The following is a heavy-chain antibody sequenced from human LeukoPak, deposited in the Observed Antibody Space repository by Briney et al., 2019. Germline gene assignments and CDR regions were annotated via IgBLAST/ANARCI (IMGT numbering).Heavy chain of an antibody. V-gene: IGHV3-49*04. CDR1: GFTFGDYA. CDR2: IRSKAYGGTT. D-gene: IGHD4-17*01. CDR3: TRGDNTVTTLMADAFDI. J-gene: IGHJ3*02. Sequence: PGGSLRLSCTASGFTFGDYAMSWVRQAPGKGLEWVGFIRSKAYGGTTEYAASVKGRFTISRDDSKSIAYLQMNSLKTEDTAVYYCTRGDNTVTTLMADAFDIWGQGTMVTVSS.